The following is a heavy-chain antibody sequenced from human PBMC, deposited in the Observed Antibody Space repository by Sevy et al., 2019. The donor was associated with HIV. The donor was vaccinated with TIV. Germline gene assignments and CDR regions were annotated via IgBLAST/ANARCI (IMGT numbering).Heavy chain of an antibody. V-gene: IGHV4-61*08. CDR2: IHYSGNT. CDR1: GGSVSSGGHY. CDR3: ARDRIFAVGFNCMDV. D-gene: IGHD3-3*02. J-gene: IGHJ6*02. Sequence: SETLSLTCTVSGGSVSSGGHYWGWVRQPPGKGLEWIGYIHYSGNTNYNPSLKSRVTISVATSKEQFSLMLSSVTAAETAVYYCARDRIFAVGFNCMDVWGQGTMVTVSS.